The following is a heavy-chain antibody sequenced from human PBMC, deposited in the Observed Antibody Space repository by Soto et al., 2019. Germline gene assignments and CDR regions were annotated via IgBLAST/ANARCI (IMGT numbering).Heavy chain of an antibody. CDR1: GYSFTSYY. Sequence: QVQLVQSEAEVKKPGASVTVSCKASGYSFTSYYILWVRQAPGQGLEWMGIINPRGGSASYAQKFQGRITMTRDTSTSTVYMELSSLRSEDTAVYYSTRVTIAGARNGFDIWGQGTMVTVSS. CDR2: INPRGGSA. D-gene: IGHD2-21*01. CDR3: TRVTIAGARNGFDI. J-gene: IGHJ3*02. V-gene: IGHV1-46*03.